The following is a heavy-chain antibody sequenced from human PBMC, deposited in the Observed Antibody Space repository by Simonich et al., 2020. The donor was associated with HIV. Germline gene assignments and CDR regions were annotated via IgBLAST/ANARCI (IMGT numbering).Heavy chain of an antibody. CDR2: ISISVGPT. J-gene: IGHJ4*02. Sequence: EVQLLESGGGLVQPGGSLRLSCAASGFTFSNYAMSWVRQAPVKGLGWVSSISISVGPTNYADSVKGRFTISRDNAKNMLYLQMNSLRAEDTAVYYCAKGYSSGWPILNFDYWGQGSLVTVSS. V-gene: IGHV3-23*01. CDR1: GFTFSNYA. CDR3: AKGYSSGWPILNFDY. D-gene: IGHD6-19*01.